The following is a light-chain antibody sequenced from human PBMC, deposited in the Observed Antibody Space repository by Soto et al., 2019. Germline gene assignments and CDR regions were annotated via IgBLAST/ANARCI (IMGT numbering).Light chain of an antibody. CDR2: GAS. V-gene: IGKV3-15*01. CDR3: QQYNNWPPIT. J-gene: IGKJ5*01. Sequence: ENVLTQSPGTLSLSPGERVSLSCRASQSISTNLAWYQQKPGQAPRLLIYGASTRATGIPARFSGSESGTEFTLTISSLQSEDFAVYYCQQYNNWPPITFGQGTRLEIK. CDR1: QSISTN.